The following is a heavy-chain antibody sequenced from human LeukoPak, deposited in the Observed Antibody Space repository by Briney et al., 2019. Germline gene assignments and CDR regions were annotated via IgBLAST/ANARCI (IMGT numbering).Heavy chain of an antibody. J-gene: IGHJ4*02. CDR1: GLTFSSYA. D-gene: IGHD1-7*01. Sequence: PGGSLRLSCAASGLTFSSYAMSRVRQAPGKGLEWVSAISGSGGSTYYADSVKGRFIISRDNSKNTLYLQMNGLRVEDTAVYYCAKEHVLKGTADFWGQGTLVTVSS. CDR3: AKEHVLKGTADF. CDR2: ISGSGGST. V-gene: IGHV3-23*01.